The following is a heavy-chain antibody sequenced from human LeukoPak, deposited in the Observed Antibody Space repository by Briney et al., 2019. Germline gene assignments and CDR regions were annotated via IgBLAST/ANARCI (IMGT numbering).Heavy chain of an antibody. CDR3: SRTTGDSAIIAAH. CDR2: TSYSGST. CDR1: GGSISGSCCY. Sequence: PSETLSLTCTVSGGSISGSCCYWGWIRQTPGRDLEWIGSTSYSGSTHYNPSFKSRVTVSVDTSKNQFFLNLSSVTAADTAVYYCSRTTGDSAIIAAHWGQGTLVTVSS. D-gene: IGHD3-16*01. V-gene: IGHV4-39*01. J-gene: IGHJ4*02.